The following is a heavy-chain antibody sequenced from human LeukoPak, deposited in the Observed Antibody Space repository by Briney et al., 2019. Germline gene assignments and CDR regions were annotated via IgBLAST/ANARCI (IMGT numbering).Heavy chain of an antibody. CDR3: AKDGAYSSGWYFDY. D-gene: IGHD6-19*01. V-gene: IGHV3-30*18. CDR2: ISYDGSNK. J-gene: IGHJ4*02. CDR1: GFTFSSYG. Sequence: GGSLRLSCAASGFTFSSYGMHWVRQAPGKGPEWVAVISYDGSNKYYADSVKGRFTISRDNSKNTLYLQMNSLRAEDTAVYYCAKDGAYSSGWYFDYWGQGTLVTVSS.